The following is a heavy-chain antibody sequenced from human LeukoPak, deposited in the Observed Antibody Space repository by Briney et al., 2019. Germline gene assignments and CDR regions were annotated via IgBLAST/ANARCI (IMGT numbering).Heavy chain of an antibody. V-gene: IGHV1-69*05. D-gene: IGHD5-12*01. CDR1: GGTFSSYA. Sequence: ASVKVSCKASGGTFSSYAISWVRRAPGQGLEWMGGIIPIFGTANYAQKFQGRVTITTDESTSTAYMELSGLRSEDTAVYYCARVSGYSGYDSTPSHWGQGTLVTVSS. J-gene: IGHJ4*02. CDR3: ARVSGYSGYDSTPSH. CDR2: IIPIFGTA.